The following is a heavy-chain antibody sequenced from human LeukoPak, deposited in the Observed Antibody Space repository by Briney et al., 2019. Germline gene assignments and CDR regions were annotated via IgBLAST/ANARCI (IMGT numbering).Heavy chain of an antibody. Sequence: GSLRLSCAASGFTVSSNYMSWVRQAPGKGLEWVSVIYSGGSTYYADSVKGRFTISRDNSKNTLYLQMNSLRAEDTAVYYCANSWPYLAVVTGGPDDYWGQGTLVTVSS. CDR3: ANSWPYLAVVTGGPDDY. J-gene: IGHJ4*02. CDR2: IYSGGST. D-gene: IGHD2-21*02. CDR1: GFTVSSNY. V-gene: IGHV3-66*01.